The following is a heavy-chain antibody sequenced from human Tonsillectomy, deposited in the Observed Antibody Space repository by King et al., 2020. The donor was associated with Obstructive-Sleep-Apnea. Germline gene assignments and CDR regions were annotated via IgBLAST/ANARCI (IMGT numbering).Heavy chain of an antibody. V-gene: IGHV1-8*01. D-gene: IGHD2-15*01. CDR3: ARACSGGTYLYHRMDV. Sequence: GQLVQSGAEVKKPGASVKVSCKASGYTFTSYDINWVRQASGQGLEWMGWMTPNSGNTGYAQKFQGRVTMTRNTSISTAYMELSRLRPEDTAIYYCARACSGGTYLYHRMDVWGQGTPVNVSS. J-gene: IGHJ6*02. CDR2: MTPNSGNT. CDR1: GYTFTSYD.